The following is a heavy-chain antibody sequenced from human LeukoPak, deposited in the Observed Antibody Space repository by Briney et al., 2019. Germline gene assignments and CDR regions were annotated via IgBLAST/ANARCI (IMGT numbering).Heavy chain of an antibody. CDR2: IYYSGST. CDR3: AIFPSRTYGDYGGKYYFDY. CDR1: GGSISSSSYY. D-gene: IGHD4-17*01. J-gene: IGHJ4*02. V-gene: IGHV4-39*01. Sequence: SETLSLTCTVSGGSISSSSYYWAWIRQPPGKGLEWIGSIYYSGSTYYNPSLKSRVTISVDTSKNQFSLKLSSVTAADTAVYYCAIFPSRTYGDYGGKYYFDYWGQGTLVTVSS.